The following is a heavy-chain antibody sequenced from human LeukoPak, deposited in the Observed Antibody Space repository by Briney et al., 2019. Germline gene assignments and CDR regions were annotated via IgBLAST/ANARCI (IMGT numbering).Heavy chain of an antibody. CDR3: TKDMEWGMDV. V-gene: IGHV3-7*01. D-gene: IGHD3-3*01. J-gene: IGHJ6*02. CDR1: GLTFSSSW. Sequence: GGSLRLSCAVSGLTFSSSWMDWVRQAPGKGLEWVASINPDGNKKYSADSVKGRFTISRDNAENSLYLQMNSLRVVDTAFYYCTKDMEWGMDVWGQGTTVIVSS. CDR2: INPDGNKK.